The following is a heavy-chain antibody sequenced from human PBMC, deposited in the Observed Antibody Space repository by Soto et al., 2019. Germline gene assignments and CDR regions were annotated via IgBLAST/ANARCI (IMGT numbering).Heavy chain of an antibody. Sequence: SETLSLTCAVYGGSFSGYYWSWIRQPPGKGLEWIGEINHSGSTNYNPSLKSRVTISVDTSKNQFSLKLSSVTAADTAVYYCARDARRIGKLRRRGVYFDYWGQGTLLTVSS. V-gene: IGHV4-34*01. J-gene: IGHJ4*02. D-gene: IGHD3-10*01. CDR3: ARDARRIGKLRRRGVYFDY. CDR1: GGSFSGYY. CDR2: INHSGST.